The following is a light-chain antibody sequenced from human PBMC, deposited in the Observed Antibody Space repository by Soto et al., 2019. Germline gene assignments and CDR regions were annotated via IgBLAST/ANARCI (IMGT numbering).Light chain of an antibody. CDR3: QQTYNPPRT. Sequence: DIQMTQSPSSLSASVGDRVTITCRASETIASYVNWYQQRQGKAPKLLIYAASTLQRGVPSRFGGSGSGTDFTLTITSLQPEDFATYFCQQTYNPPRTFGKGTRL. J-gene: IGKJ1*01. V-gene: IGKV1-39*01. CDR2: AAS. CDR1: ETIASY.